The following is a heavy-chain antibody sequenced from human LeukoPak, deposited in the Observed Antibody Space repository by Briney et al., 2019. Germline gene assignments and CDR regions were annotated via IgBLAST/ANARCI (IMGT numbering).Heavy chain of an antibody. Sequence: PSETLSLTCTVSGGSISSFYWSWIRQPPGKGLEWIGYIYDSGSTNYNPSLKSRVTISADTSKNQFSLNLTSLTAADTAIYYCARARTAYSALRAFEYWGQGTLVTVSS. J-gene: IGHJ4*02. CDR1: GGSISSFY. V-gene: IGHV4-59*01. CDR3: ARARTAYSALRAFEY. CDR2: IYDSGST. D-gene: IGHD1-26*01.